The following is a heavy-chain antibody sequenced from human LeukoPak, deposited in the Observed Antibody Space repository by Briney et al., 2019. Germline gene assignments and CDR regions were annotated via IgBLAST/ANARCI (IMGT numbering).Heavy chain of an antibody. CDR3: ARVTGYIVEDYFDY. J-gene: IGHJ4*02. CDR2: INHSGST. V-gene: IGHV4-34*01. D-gene: IGHD3-22*01. Sequence: SETLSLTCTVSDDSITMYYWTWIRQPPGKGLEWIGEINHSGSTNYNPSLKSRVTISVDTSKNQFSLRLSSVTAADTAVYYCARVTGYIVEDYFDYWGQGTLVTVSS. CDR1: DDSITMYY.